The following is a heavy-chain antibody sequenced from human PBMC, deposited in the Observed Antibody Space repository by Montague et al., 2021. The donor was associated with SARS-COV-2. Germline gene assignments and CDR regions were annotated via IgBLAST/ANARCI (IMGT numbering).Heavy chain of an antibody. CDR3: ARDTRITMLVVVNRDGMDV. V-gene: IGHV4-39*07. J-gene: IGHJ6*02. D-gene: IGHD3-22*01. CDR2: TYYSGST. CDR1: GGAISSSSYY. Sequence: SETLSLTCTVSGGAISSSSYYWGWIRQPPGKGLEWIGSTYYSGSTYYNPSLKSRVTISVDTSKNQFSLKLSSVTAADTAVYYCARDTRITMLVVVNRDGMDVWGQGTTVTVSS.